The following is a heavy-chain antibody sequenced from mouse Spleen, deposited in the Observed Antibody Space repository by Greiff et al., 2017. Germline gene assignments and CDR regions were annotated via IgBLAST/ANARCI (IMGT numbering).Heavy chain of an antibody. CDR3: ARAGYGFDY. V-gene: IGHV5-6-3*01. CDR1: GFTFSSYG. CDR2: INSNGGST. D-gene: IGHD2-2*01. J-gene: IGHJ2*01. Sequence: EVQLVESGGGLVQPGGSLKLSCAASGFTFSSYGMSWVRQTPDKRLELVATINSNGGSTYYPDSVKGRFTISRDNAKNTLYLQMSSLKSEDTAMYYCARAGYGFDYWGQGTTLTVSS.